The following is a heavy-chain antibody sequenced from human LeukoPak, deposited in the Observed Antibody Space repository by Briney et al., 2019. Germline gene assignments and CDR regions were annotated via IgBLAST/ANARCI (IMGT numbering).Heavy chain of an antibody. CDR1: GGSISSYY. Sequence: PSETLSLTCTVSGGSISSYYWSWVRQPPGKGLEYIGYIYNSGSTNYNPSLKSRVTVSVDTSKNQFSLKLRSVTAADTAVYHCARARPDTAMAVDYWGQGTLVTVSS. CDR3: ARARPDTAMAVDY. V-gene: IGHV4-59*01. D-gene: IGHD5-18*01. J-gene: IGHJ4*02. CDR2: IYNSGST.